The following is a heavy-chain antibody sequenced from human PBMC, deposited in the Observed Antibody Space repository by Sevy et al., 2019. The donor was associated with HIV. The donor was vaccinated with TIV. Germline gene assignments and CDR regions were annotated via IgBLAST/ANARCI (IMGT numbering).Heavy chain of an antibody. J-gene: IGHJ6*03. CDR1: GYTFSVYD. V-gene: IGHV1-18*01. Sequence: ASVKVSCKASGYTFSVYDISWVRQAPGQGLEWMGWISVDNGKTKYAQKFQGRVTMTTDTSTSTAYMDLTSLTSDDTAVYFCARERDVLVRATKYYYMDVWGKGTMVTVSS. D-gene: IGHD3-10*01. CDR2: ISVDNGKT. CDR3: ARERDVLVRATKYYYMDV.